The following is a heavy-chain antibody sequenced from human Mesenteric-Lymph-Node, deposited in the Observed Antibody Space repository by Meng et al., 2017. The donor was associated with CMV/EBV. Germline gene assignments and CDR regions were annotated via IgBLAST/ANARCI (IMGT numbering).Heavy chain of an antibody. V-gene: IGHV1-58*01. D-gene: IGHD1-26*01. CDR3: ARDYSGSGDNWFDP. CDR1: GFTFTSSA. Sequence: SVKVSCKASGFTFTSSAVQWVRQARGQRLEWIGWIVVGSGNTNYAQKFQERVTITRDMSTSTAYMELSSLRSEDTAVYYCARDYSGSGDNWFDPWGQGTLVTVSS. J-gene: IGHJ5*02. CDR2: IVVGSGNT.